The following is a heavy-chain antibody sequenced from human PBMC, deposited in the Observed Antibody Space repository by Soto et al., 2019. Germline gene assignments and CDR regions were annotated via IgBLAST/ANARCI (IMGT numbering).Heavy chain of an antibody. V-gene: IGHV3-30*18. CDR2: ISYDGSNK. J-gene: IGHJ4*02. CDR1: GFTFSSYG. Sequence: QVQLVESGGGVVQPGRSLRLSCAASGFTFSSYGMHWVRQAPGKGLEWVAVISYDGSNKYYADSVKGRFTISSDNSKNTLYLQMNSLRAEDTAVDYCAKSPSYPVHFDYWGQGTLVTVSS. D-gene: IGHD1-26*01. CDR3: AKSPSYPVHFDY.